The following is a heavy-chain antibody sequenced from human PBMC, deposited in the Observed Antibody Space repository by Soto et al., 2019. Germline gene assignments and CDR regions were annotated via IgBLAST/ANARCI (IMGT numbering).Heavy chain of an antibody. CDR2: ISAYNGLT. CDR3: ARRDYGEGSTRFDP. CDR1: GYPFTSYG. J-gene: IGHJ5*02. D-gene: IGHD4-17*01. V-gene: IGHV1-18*01. Sequence: QVQLVQSGAEVKKPGASVKVSCKASGYPFTSYGISWVRQAPGQGLEWVGWISAYNGLTRYAQSLQGRVTMTTDSSTNTAYMELRSLTSDDTAVYYCARRDYGEGSTRFDPWGQGTLVTVSS.